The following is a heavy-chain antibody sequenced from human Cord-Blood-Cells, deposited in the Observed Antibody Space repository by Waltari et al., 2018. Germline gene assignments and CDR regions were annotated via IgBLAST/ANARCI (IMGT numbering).Heavy chain of an antibody. CDR3: ATIKRYGDYDWFDP. CDR1: GYTLTELS. D-gene: IGHD4-17*01. Sequence: QVQLVQSGAEVTKPGASVKVACKVSGYTLTELSMHWVRQAPGKGLEWMGGFDPEDGETIYAQKFQGRVTMTEDTSTDTAYMELSSLRSEDTAVYYCATIKRYGDYDWFDPWGQGTLVTVSS. V-gene: IGHV1-24*01. CDR2: FDPEDGET. J-gene: IGHJ5*02.